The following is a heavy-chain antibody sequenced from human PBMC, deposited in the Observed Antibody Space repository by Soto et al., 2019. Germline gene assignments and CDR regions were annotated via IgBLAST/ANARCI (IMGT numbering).Heavy chain of an antibody. CDR1: GYTLASYD. CDR2: MNPNRGNT. V-gene: IGHV1-8*01. D-gene: IGHD2-8*01. CDR3: ARPLVVESCTNGVCQVGYSCDL. J-gene: IGHJ3*01. Sequence: QVQLVQSGAEVMKPGASVKVSCKASGYTLASYDINWVRQATGPGLEWMGWMNPNRGNTGYAQKFQGRVIMTRNTSTNTAYLELSNLRSADTALYYCARPLVVESCTNGVCQVGYSCDLWGQGTIVTVSS.